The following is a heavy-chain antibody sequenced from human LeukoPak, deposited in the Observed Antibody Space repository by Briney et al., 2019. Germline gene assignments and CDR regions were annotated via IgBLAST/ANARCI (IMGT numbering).Heavy chain of an antibody. D-gene: IGHD3-9*01. CDR3: ARDPYDILTGPQHAFDI. Sequence: GRSLRLSCAASGFTFSSYDMHWVRQAPGKGLEWVAVIWYDGSNKYYADSVKGRFTISRDNSKNTLYLQMNSLRAEDTAVYYCARDPYDILTGPQHAFDIWGQGTMVTVSS. J-gene: IGHJ3*02. V-gene: IGHV3-33*01. CDR2: IWYDGSNK. CDR1: GFTFSSYD.